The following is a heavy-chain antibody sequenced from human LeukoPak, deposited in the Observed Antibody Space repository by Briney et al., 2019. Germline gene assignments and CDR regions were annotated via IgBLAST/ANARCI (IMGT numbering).Heavy chain of an antibody. J-gene: IGHJ6*04. Sequence: GGSLRLSCVASGFIFSSYWMSWVRQASGKGLEWVGRIRSKANSYATAYAASVKGRFTISRDDSKNTAYLQMNSLKTEDTAVYYCTRRESVGVWGKGTTVTVSS. CDR3: TRRESVGV. CDR1: GFIFSSYW. V-gene: IGHV3-73*01. CDR2: IRSKANSYAT.